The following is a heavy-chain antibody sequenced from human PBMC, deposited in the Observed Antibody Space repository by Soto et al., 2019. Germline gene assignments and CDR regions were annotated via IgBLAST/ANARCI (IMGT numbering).Heavy chain of an antibody. V-gene: IGHV3-48*02. CDR3: ARGRIAYSSSWSVVLDY. CDR1: GFTFSSYS. Sequence: EVQLVESGGGLVQPGGSLRLSCAASGFTFSSYSMNWVRQAPGKGLEWVSYISSSSSTIYYADSVKGRFTISRDNAKNSLYLQMNSLRDGDTAVYYCARGRIAYSSSWSVVLDYWGQGTLVTVSS. D-gene: IGHD6-13*01. CDR2: ISSSSSTI. J-gene: IGHJ4*02.